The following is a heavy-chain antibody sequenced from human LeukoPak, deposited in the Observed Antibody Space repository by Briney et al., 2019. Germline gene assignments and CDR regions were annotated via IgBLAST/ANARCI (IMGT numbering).Heavy chain of an antibody. J-gene: IGHJ3*02. Sequence: GGSLRLSCAASGFTFSSYSMNWVRQAPGKGLEWVSSISSSSSYIYYADSVKGRFTISRDNAKNSLYLQMNSLRAEDTAVYYCASHTGVAATFRPFDIWGQGTMVTVSS. CDR3: ASHTGVAATFRPFDI. CDR2: ISSSSSYI. D-gene: IGHD2-15*01. V-gene: IGHV3-21*01. CDR1: GFTFSSYS.